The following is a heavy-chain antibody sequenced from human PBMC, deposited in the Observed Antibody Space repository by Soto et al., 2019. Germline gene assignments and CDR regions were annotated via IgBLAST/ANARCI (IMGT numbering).Heavy chain of an antibody. CDR2: IYYSGST. CDR3: ASRAWDAFDI. V-gene: IGHV4-30-4*01. J-gene: IGHJ3*02. Sequence: QVQLQESGPGLVKPSQTLSLTCTVSGGSISSGDYYWSWIRQPPGKGLESIGYIYYSGSTYYNPSLKSRVTISVDTSDNEFSRKLSSGTAAGTAVYYCASRAWDAFDIWGQGTIVTVSS. CDR1: GGSISSGDYY.